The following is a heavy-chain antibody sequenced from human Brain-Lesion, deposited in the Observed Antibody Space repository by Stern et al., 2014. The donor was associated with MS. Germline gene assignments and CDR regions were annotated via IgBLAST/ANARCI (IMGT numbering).Heavy chain of an antibody. CDR3: ATLSPGAGGNYYRHFDY. CDR1: GYTLTELS. CDR2: FDPEDGET. Sequence: VQLVESGAEVKKPGASVKVSCKVSGYTLTELSMHWVRQAPRKGLEWMGGFDPEDGETIYAQKFQGRVTMTEDTSTDTAYMELSSLRSEDTAVYYCATLSPGAGGNYYRHFDYWGQGTLVNVSS. D-gene: IGHD1-26*01. V-gene: IGHV1-24*01. J-gene: IGHJ4*02.